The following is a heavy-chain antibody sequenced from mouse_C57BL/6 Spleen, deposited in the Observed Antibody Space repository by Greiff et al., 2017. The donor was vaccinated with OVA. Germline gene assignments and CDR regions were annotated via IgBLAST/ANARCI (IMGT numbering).Heavy chain of an antibody. Sequence: EVMLVESGEGLVKPGGSLKLSCAASGFTFSSYAMSWVRQTPEKRLEWVAYISSGGDYIYYADTVKGRFTISRDNARNTLYLQMSSLKSEDTAMYYCTREGGPYYYGSFYYFDYWGQGTTLTVSS. CDR3: TREGGPYYYGSFYYFDY. J-gene: IGHJ2*01. D-gene: IGHD1-1*01. CDR2: ISSGGDYI. CDR1: GFTFSSYA. V-gene: IGHV5-9-1*02.